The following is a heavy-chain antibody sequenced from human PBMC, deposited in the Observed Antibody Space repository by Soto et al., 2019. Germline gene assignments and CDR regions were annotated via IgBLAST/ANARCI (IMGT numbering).Heavy chain of an antibody. CDR1: GFTFSNAW. D-gene: IGHD3-22*01. V-gene: IGHV3-15*07. Sequence: PGGSLRLSCAASGFTFSNAWINWVRQAPEKGLKWDQRIKSKIDGGTTDLAAPLKGRFAIATYNSKNIIYIQMKNIKIENSGIYYCSTDSYSNMMVGRLDNWGEGTLVIVSS. CDR3: STDSYSNMMVGRLDN. CDR2: IKSKIDGGTT. J-gene: IGHJ4*01.